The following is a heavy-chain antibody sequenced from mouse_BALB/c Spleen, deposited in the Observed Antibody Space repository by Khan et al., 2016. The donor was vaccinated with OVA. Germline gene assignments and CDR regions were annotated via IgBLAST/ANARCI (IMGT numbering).Heavy chain of an antibody. V-gene: IGHV5-17*02. CDR3: ASYLYWSWFDS. Sequence: EVELVESGGGLVQPGGSRKLSCATSGFTFSSFGMHWVRQAPEKGLEWVAYISSGSNTIYSADTVKGRFTISRDNPKNTLLLQMTSLRSEDTAMYYCASYLYWSWFDSWGQGTLVTVSS. D-gene: IGHD1-1*01. CDR1: GFTFSSFG. J-gene: IGHJ3*01. CDR2: ISSGSNTI.